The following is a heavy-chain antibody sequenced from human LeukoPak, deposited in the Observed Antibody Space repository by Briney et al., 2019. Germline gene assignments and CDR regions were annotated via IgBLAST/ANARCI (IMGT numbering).Heavy chain of an antibody. Sequence: KTSETLSLTCTVSGGSISSGSYYWSWIRQPPGKGLEWIGEINHSGSTNYNPSLKSRVTISVDTSKNQFSLKLSSVTAADTAVYYCARGLLTPYSSSWYPPYYYYYMDVWGKGTTVTVSS. V-gene: IGHV4-39*07. CDR1: GGSISSGSYY. D-gene: IGHD6-13*01. CDR3: ARGLLTPYSSSWYPPYYYYYMDV. J-gene: IGHJ6*03. CDR2: INHSGST.